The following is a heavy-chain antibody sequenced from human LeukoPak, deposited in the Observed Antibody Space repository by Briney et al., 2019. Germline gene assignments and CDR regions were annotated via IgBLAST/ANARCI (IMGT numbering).Heavy chain of an antibody. CDR1: GGSFSTYF. D-gene: IGHD6-19*01. J-gene: IGHJ5*02. CDR2: IRQSGGT. CDR3: ARDYGEWLVPSS. V-gene: IGHV4-34*01. Sequence: PSETLSLTCAVYGGSFSTYFWSWIRRAPGKGLEWIGEIRQSGGTNYNPSLKSRLTISVDTSKNQFSLKLNSVTAADTAVYYCARDYGEWLVPSSWGQGTVVTVSS.